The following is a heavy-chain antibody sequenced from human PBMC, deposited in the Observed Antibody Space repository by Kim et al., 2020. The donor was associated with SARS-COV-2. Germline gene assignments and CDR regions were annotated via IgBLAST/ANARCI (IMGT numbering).Heavy chain of an antibody. V-gene: IGHV4-34*01. CDR1: GGSFSGYY. J-gene: IGHJ4*02. CDR3: AEGNGDYDFDY. CDR2: INHSGST. Sequence: SETLSLTCAVYGGSFSGYYWSWIRQPPGKGLEWIGEINHSGSTNYNPSLKSRVTISVDTSKNQFSLKLSSVTAADTAVYYCAEGNGDYDFDYWGQGTLVTVSS. D-gene: IGHD4-17*01.